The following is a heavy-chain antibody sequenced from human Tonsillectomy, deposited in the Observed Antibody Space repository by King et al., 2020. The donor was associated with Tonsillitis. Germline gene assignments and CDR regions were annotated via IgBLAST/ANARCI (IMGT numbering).Heavy chain of an antibody. J-gene: IGHJ4*02. V-gene: IGHV1-8*01. CDR1: GYTFTSYD. D-gene: IGHD5-18*01. Sequence: QLVQSGTEVKKPGASVKVSCKASGYTFTSYDINWGRQATGQGLEWMGWMKPNSGNTGYAQKFQGRVTMTRNTPISTAYMELSSLRSEDTAWYYCARGLTAMAKIPDYWGQGTLVTVSS. CDR2: MKPNSGNT. CDR3: ARGLTAMAKIPDY.